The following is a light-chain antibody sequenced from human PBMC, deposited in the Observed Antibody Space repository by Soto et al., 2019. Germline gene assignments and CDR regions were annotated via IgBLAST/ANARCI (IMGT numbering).Light chain of an antibody. CDR2: EVR. CDR1: SSDIGAYNY. Sequence: SALTQPASVSGSPAQSITISCTVTSSDIGAYNYVSWYQQHPGKAPKLMIFEVRDRPSGVSNRFSGSKSGNTASLTISGLQAEDEADYYCSSYTSGSTPCVFGTGTKVTVL. J-gene: IGLJ1*01. CDR3: SSYTSGSTPCV. V-gene: IGLV2-14*01.